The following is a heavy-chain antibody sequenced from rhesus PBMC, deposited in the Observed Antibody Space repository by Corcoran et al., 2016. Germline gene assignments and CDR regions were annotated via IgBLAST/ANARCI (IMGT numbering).Heavy chain of an antibody. CDR2: IRRKVKGRTA. Sequence: EVQLVESGGGLVQPGGSLRLSCAASGFTFSDYYMYWVRQAPGKGLEWVGFIRRKVKGRTAEYAASVKGRFTISREDTKSIAYLKMSSLKTEDTAVYYCTIHRRYCTGSGCYGGFDYWGQGVLVTVSS. CDR3: TIHRRYCTGSGCYGGFDY. V-gene: IGHV3-184*01. D-gene: IGHD2-21*01. CDR1: GFTFSDYY. J-gene: IGHJ4*01.